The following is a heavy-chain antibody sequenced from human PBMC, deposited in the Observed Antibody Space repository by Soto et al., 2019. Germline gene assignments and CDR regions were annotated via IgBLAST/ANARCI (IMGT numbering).Heavy chain of an antibody. CDR3: ARDWGYCSGGSCSLRYFDL. J-gene: IGHJ2*01. D-gene: IGHD2-15*01. V-gene: IGHV3-21*01. CDR1: GFTFGTYG. CDR2: SSSGGSR. Sequence: GGSLRLSCVTSGFTFGTYGMTWVRQAPGKGLEWVSFSSSGGSRYYADSVKGRFTISRDNAKNTLYLQMNSLRAEDTAVYYCARDWGYCSGGSCSLRYFDLWGRGTLVTVSS.